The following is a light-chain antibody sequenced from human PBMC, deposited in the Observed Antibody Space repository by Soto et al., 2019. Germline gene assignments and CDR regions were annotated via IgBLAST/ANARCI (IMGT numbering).Light chain of an antibody. V-gene: IGLV2-8*01. CDR1: SSDVGGYNY. Sequence: QSVLTQPPSASVSPGQSVTISCTGTSSDVGGYNYVSWYQQHPGKAPKLMIYEVSKRPSGVPDRFSGSKSGNTASLTVSGLQVEDEADYYCSSYAGSTYVFGTGTKVTVL. CDR3: SSYAGSTYV. CDR2: EVS. J-gene: IGLJ1*01.